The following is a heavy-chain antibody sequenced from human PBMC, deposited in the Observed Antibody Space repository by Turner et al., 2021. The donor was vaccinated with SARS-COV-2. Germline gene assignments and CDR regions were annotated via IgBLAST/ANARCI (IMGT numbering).Heavy chain of an antibody. CDR3: ARDLVATTQLFDY. J-gene: IGHJ4*02. CDR2: ISYDVSNK. D-gene: IGHD5-12*01. Sequence: QGQLVESGGGVVQPGRSLRLSCAASGFTFSSYAMHWVRQAPGKGLEWVAVISYDVSNKYYADSVKGRITISRDNSKNTLYLQMNSLRAEDTAVYYGARDLVATTQLFDYWGQGTLVTVSS. CDR1: GFTFSSYA. V-gene: IGHV3-30-3*01.